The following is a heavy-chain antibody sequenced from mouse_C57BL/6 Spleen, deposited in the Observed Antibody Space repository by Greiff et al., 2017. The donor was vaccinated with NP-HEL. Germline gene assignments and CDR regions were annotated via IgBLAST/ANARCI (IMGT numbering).Heavy chain of an antibody. V-gene: IGHV1-82*01. Sequence: QVQLQQSGPELVKPGASVKISCKASGYAFSSSWMNWVKQRPGKGLEWIGRIYPGDGDTNYNGKFKGKATLTADKSSSTAYMQLSSLTSEDSAVYFCARGPYDYDGGYYAMDYWGQGTSVTVSS. CDR1: GYAFSSSW. CDR3: ARGPYDYDGGYYAMDY. CDR2: IYPGDGDT. J-gene: IGHJ4*01. D-gene: IGHD2-4*01.